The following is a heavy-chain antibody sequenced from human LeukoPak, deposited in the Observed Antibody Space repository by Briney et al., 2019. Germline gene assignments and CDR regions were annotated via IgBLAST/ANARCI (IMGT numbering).Heavy chain of an antibody. D-gene: IGHD2-15*01. CDR1: GFTFSSYD. CDR2: IGTAGDT. Sequence: GGSLRLSCAASGFTFSSYDMHWVRQATGKGLEWVSAIGTAGDTYYPGSVKGRFTISRENAKNSLYLQMNSLRAGDTAVYYCARGGNRYCSGGICYMFDYWGQGTLVTVSS. V-gene: IGHV3-13*01. CDR3: ARGGNRYCSGGICYMFDY. J-gene: IGHJ4*02.